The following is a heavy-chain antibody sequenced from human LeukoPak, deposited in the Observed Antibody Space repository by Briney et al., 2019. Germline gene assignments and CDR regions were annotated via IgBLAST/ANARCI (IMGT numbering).Heavy chain of an antibody. CDR3: ARGLITMVRGVH. J-gene: IGHJ4*02. Sequence: ASVKVSCKASGYTFTDYYLHWVRQAPGQGLEWMGWINPNGGGTNFAQKFQGRVTMTRDTSISTAYMELSRLRSDDTAVYYCARGLITMVRGVHWGQGTLVTVSS. CDR1: GYTFTDYY. CDR2: INPNGGGT. V-gene: IGHV1-2*02. D-gene: IGHD3-10*01.